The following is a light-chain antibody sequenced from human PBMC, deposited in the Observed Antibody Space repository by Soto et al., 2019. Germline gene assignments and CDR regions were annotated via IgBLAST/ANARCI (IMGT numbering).Light chain of an antibody. CDR3: SSFTSKSTLI. CDR2: EVR. V-gene: IGLV2-14*03. J-gene: IGLJ2*01. Sequence: QSALTQPASVSGSPGQSITISCAGTMRDIGAYNLVSWYQQHPGKAPQLIIYEVRNRPSGISFRFSGSKSGNTASLTISGLQGEDEAEYYCSSFTSKSTLIFGGGTKLTVL. CDR1: MRDIGAYNL.